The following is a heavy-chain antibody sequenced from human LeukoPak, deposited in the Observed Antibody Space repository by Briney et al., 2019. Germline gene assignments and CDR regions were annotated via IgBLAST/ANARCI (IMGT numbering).Heavy chain of an antibody. CDR3: ARRTYYDILTGYKYWYFDL. J-gene: IGHJ2*01. V-gene: IGHV4-59*01. Sequence: TSETLSLTCTVSGGSISTYYWTWIRRPPGKGLEWIGYINYSGSSDYNPSLKSRVTMSVDTSKNRFSLKLNSVTAADTAVYYCARRTYYDILTGYKYWYFDLWGRGTLVTVSS. D-gene: IGHD3-9*01. CDR1: GGSISTYY. CDR2: INYSGSS.